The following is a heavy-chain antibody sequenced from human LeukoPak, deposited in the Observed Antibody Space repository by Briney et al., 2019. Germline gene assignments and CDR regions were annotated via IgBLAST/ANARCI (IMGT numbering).Heavy chain of an antibody. CDR2: INPSGGST. V-gene: IGHV1-46*01. J-gene: IGHJ5*02. CDR1: GYTFTSYY. Sequence: ASVKVSCKASGYTFTSYYMHWVRQAPGQGLEWMGIINPSGGSTSYAQKFQGRVTMTRDTSTSTAYMELRSLRSDDTAVYYCARGDGSGSSTLYNWFDPWGQGTLVTVSS. D-gene: IGHD3-10*01. CDR3: ARGDGSGSSTLYNWFDP.